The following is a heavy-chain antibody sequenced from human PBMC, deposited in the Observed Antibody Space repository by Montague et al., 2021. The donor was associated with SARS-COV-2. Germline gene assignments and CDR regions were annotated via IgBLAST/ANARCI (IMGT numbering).Heavy chain of an antibody. J-gene: IGHJ4*02. CDR2: VYYSGNT. D-gene: IGHD5-18*01. V-gene: IGHV4-39*01. Sequence: SETLSLTCTVAGGPISGSSDYWGWIRQSPGRGLEWIASVYYSGNTYYXXPLKSRLTISVDTSKNQFSLKLNSVTAADTALYYCARREYSYGWGDWGQGTLVTVSS. CDR1: GGPISGSSDY. CDR3: ARREYSYGWGD.